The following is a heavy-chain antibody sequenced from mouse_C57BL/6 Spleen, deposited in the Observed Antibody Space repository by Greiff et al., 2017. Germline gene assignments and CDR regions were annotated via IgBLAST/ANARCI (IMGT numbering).Heavy chain of an antibody. CDR1: GFTFSDYY. CDR3: ARDGYYGSSYVFDY. CDR2: INYDGSST. D-gene: IGHD1-1*01. Sequence: EVQLQESEGGLVQPGSSMKLSCTASGFTFSDYYMAWVRQVPEKGLEWVANINYDGSSTYYLDSLKSRFIISRDNAKNILYLQMSSLKSEDTATYYCARDGYYGSSYVFDYWGQGTTLTVSS. V-gene: IGHV5-16*01. J-gene: IGHJ2*01.